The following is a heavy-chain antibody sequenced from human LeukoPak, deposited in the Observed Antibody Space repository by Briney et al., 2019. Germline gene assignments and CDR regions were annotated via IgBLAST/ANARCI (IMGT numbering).Heavy chain of an antibody. CDR2: ISYGGSNK. CDR3: ARVMGRYCSSNSCYVDY. D-gene: IGHD2-2*01. Sequence: GGSLRLSCAASGFTFSSYAMHWVRQAPGKGLEWVAVISYGGSNKYYADSVKGRFTISRDNSKNTLYLQMNSLRAEDTAVYYCARVMGRYCSSNSCYVDYWGQGTLVTVSS. V-gene: IGHV3-30*04. CDR1: GFTFSSYA. J-gene: IGHJ4*02.